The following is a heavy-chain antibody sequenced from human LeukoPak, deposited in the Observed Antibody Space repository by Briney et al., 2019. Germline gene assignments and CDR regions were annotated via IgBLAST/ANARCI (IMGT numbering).Heavy chain of an antibody. D-gene: IGHD2-2*01. V-gene: IGHV4-61*01. Sequence: SETLSLTCTVSGASVSSGSYSWNWIRQPPGKGLEWIGYMFYRGRTNYNPSLKSRVTISVDSSKNQFSLNLSSVTAADTAVYYCARSLGVVVPAALNWFDPWGQGTLVTVSS. CDR1: GASVSSGSYS. CDR3: ARSLGVVVPAALNWFDP. J-gene: IGHJ5*02. CDR2: MFYRGRT.